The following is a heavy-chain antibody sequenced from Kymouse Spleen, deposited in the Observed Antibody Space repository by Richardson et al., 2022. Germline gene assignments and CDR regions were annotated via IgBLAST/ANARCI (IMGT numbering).Heavy chain of an antibody. V-gene: IGHV4-59*01. D-gene: IGHD6-19*01. Sequence: QVQLQESGPGLVKPSETLSLTCTVSGGSISSYYWSWIRQPPGKGLEWIGYIYYSGSTNYNPSLKSRVTISVDTSKNQFSLKLSSVTAADTAVYYCAREGSGWYDDAFDIWGQGTMVTVSS. J-gene: IGHJ3*02. CDR2: IYYSGST. CDR3: AREGSGWYDDAFDI. CDR1: GGSISSYY.